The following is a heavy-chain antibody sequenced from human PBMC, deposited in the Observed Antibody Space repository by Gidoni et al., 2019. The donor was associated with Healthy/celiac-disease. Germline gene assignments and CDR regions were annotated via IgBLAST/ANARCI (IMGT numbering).Heavy chain of an antibody. Sequence: EVQLLESGGGLVQPGGSLRLSCAASGFTFSSYAMSWVRQAPGKGLEWVSAISGSGGSTYYADSVKGRFTSSRDNSKNTLYLQMNSLRAEDTAVYYCAAYCSGGSCYDYWGQGTLVTVSS. CDR1: GFTFSSYA. J-gene: IGHJ4*02. D-gene: IGHD2-15*01. CDR2: ISGSGGST. CDR3: AAYCSGGSCYDY. V-gene: IGHV3-23*01.